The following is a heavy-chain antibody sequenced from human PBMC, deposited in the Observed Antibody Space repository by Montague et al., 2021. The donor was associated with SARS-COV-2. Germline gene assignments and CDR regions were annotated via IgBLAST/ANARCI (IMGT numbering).Heavy chain of an antibody. CDR2: ISWDSGSI. CDR3: AKVGTAAAGTTFSRYFQH. J-gene: IGHJ1*01. CDR1: GFPFEDYA. D-gene: IGHD6-13*01. Sequence: SLSLSFSASGFPFEDYAMHWVRQAPGKGLEWVSGISWDSGSIGYADSVKGRFSISRDNAKNSLYLQMNSLRAEDTALYYCAKVGTAAAGTTFSRYFQHWDQGTLVTVSS. V-gene: IGHV3-9*01.